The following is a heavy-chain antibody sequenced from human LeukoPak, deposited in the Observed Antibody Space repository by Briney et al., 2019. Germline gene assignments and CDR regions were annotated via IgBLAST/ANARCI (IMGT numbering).Heavy chain of an antibody. V-gene: IGHV4-34*01. CDR2: INHSGST. D-gene: IGHD2-8*01. J-gene: IGHJ4*02. CDR3: ARDNSPCTNGVCYVDY. Sequence: SETLSLTCAVYGGSFSGYYWSWIRQPPGKGLEWIGEINHSGSTNYNPSLKSRVTISVDTSKSQFSLKLSSVTAADTAVYYCARDNSPCTNGVCYVDYWGQGTLVTVSS. CDR1: GGSFSGYY.